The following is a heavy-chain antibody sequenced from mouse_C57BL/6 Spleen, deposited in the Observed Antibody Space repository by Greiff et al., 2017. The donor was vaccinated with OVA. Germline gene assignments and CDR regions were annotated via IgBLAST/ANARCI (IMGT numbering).Heavy chain of an antibody. CDR1: GYTFTSYW. Sequence: QVQLQQPGAELVRPGSSVKLSCKASGYTFTSYWMDWVKQRPGQGLEWIGNIYPSDSETHYNQKFKDKATLTVDKSSSTAYMQLSSLTSEDSAVYYYARGGLLFPFAYWGQGTLVTVSA. D-gene: IGHD2-10*01. CDR2: IYPSDSET. V-gene: IGHV1-61*01. J-gene: IGHJ3*01. CDR3: ARGGLLFPFAY.